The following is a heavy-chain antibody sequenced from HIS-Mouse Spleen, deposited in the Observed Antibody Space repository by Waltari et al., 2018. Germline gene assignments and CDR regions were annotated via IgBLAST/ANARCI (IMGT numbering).Heavy chain of an antibody. D-gene: IGHD5-12*01. Sequence: EVQLVESGGGLVQPGGSLRLSCAASGFTFSSYWMSWVRQAPGTGGEWGANIKQDGSAKYYVDSVKGRFTISRDNAKNSLYLQMNSLRAEDTAVYYCARERRGPGWFDPWGQGTLVTVSS. CDR1: GFTFSSYW. V-gene: IGHV3-7*01. CDR3: ARERRGPGWFDP. J-gene: IGHJ5*02. CDR2: IKQDGSAK.